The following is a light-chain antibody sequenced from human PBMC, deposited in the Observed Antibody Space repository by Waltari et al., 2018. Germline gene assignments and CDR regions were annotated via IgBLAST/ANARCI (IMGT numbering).Light chain of an antibody. CDR1: SSDSGGYNY. Sequence: SALTQPDSVSGSPGQSITISCSGISSDSGGYNYGSWYQQHPGEAPKLIIYDVTNRPSGVSDRFSGSKSGSSASLTISGLQPEDEADYYCSSFTSSTTGIFGGGTKLTVL. CDR2: DVT. J-gene: IGLJ2*01. CDR3: SSFTSSTTGI. V-gene: IGLV2-14*03.